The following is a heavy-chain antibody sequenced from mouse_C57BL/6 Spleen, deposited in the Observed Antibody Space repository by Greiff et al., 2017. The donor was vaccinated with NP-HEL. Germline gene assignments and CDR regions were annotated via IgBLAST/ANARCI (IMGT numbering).Heavy chain of an antibody. Sequence: EVKLMESGGGLVQPGGSLSLSCAASGFTFTDYYMSWVRQPPGKALEWLGFIRNKANGYTTEYSASVKGRFTISRDNSQSILYLQMNALRAEDSATYYCARYGDYGSSLAWFAYWGQGTLVTVSA. V-gene: IGHV7-3*01. CDR3: ARYGDYGSSLAWFAY. J-gene: IGHJ3*01. CDR2: IRNKANGYTT. D-gene: IGHD1-1*01. CDR1: GFTFTDYY.